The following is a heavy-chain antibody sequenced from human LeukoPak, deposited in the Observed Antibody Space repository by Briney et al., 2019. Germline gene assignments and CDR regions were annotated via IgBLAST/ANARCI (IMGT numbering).Heavy chain of an antibody. CDR2: INPNSGGT. J-gene: IGHJ5*02. Sequence: GASVKVSCKASGYTFTGYYMHWVRQAPGQGLEWMGWINPNSGGTNYAQKFQGRVTMTRDMSTSTLYMELSSLRSEDAAVYYCARSRLELWSVWFDPWGQGTLVTVSS. CDR1: GYTFTGYY. CDR3: ARSRLELWSVWFDP. D-gene: IGHD1-7*01. V-gene: IGHV1-2*02.